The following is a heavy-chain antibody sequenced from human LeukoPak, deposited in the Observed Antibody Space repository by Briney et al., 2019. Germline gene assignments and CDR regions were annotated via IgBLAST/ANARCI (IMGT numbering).Heavy chain of an antibody. CDR2: ISYSEIT. D-gene: IGHD6-19*01. V-gene: IGHV4-39*07. Sequence: PSETLSLTCTLSGGSISSTSYYWGWIRQSPGKGLEWIGSISYSEITNYNPSLKSRVTISVDTSKNQFSLKLRSVAAADTAVYYCARESSVERWLVVGPNMDVWGNGTTVTVSS. J-gene: IGHJ6*03. CDR1: GGSISSTSYY. CDR3: ARESSVERWLVVGPNMDV.